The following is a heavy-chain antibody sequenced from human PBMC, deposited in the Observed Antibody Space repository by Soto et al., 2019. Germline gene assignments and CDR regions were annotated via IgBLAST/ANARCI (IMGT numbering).Heavy chain of an antibody. CDR3: ALHYSSRSTYSYYGMDV. D-gene: IGHD3-10*01. CDR2: IIPIFGTA. CDR1: GGTFSSYA. V-gene: IGHV1-69*12. Sequence: QVQLVQSGAEVKKPGSSVKVSCKASGGTFSSYAISWVRQAPGQGLEWMGGIIPIFGTANYAQKFQGRVTPTADESTSTAYIELRSLRYEDTAVYYCALHYSSRSTYSYYGMDVWGQGTTVTVSS. J-gene: IGHJ6*02.